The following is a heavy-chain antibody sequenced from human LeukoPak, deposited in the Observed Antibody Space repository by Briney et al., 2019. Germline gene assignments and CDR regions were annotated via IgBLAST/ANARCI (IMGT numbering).Heavy chain of an antibody. V-gene: IGHV3-7*01. J-gene: IGHJ1*01. Sequence: GGSLRLSCAASGLTFRTSWMSWVPQTPGKGLEWVADIKEDGSEKVYVDSVRGRFTISRDNAENSLYLQMNSLRAEDTAVYFCARDRERSNWDWGQGTLVTVSS. CDR3: ARDRERSNWD. CDR2: IKEDGSEK. D-gene: IGHD6-13*01. CDR1: GLTFRTSW.